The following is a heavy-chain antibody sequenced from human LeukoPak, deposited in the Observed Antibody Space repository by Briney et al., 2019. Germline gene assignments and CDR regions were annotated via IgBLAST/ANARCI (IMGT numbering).Heavy chain of an antibody. Sequence: ASVTVSCKASGYTSTSYDINWVRQATGQGLEWMGWMYPNSGNTGYAQKFQGRVTMTRNTSISTAYMELSSLRSEDTAVYYCARVPCSGGSCYFDYWGQGTLVTVSS. J-gene: IGHJ4*02. CDR1: GYTSTSYD. CDR2: MYPNSGNT. V-gene: IGHV1-8*01. D-gene: IGHD2-15*01. CDR3: ARVPCSGGSCYFDY.